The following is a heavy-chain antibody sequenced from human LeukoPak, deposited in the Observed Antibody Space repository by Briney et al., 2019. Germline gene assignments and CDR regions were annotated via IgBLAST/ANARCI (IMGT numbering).Heavy chain of an antibody. CDR3: ATTRGVITLDGYQYYIDV. J-gene: IGHJ6*03. D-gene: IGHD3-10*01. V-gene: IGHV4-34*01. Sequence: SETLSLTCAVYGGSFSVFYCTWIRQPPGEGLAWIVEINHSGNTKYNPSLKSRVTILLDTSKNQFSLKVRSVTAADTAVYYCATTRGVITLDGYQYYIDVWGKGTTVTVSS. CDR2: INHSGNT. CDR1: GGSFSVFY.